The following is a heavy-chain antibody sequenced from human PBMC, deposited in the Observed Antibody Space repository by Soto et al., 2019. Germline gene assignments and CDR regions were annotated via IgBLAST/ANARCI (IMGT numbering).Heavy chain of an antibody. CDR2: IMPTVDSA. Sequence: QVQLVQSGAEVKTPGSSVKVSCKASGGTLSDYAISWVRQAPGQGLEWMGGIMPTVDSANYAQNFQGRLTISGDESSSTGNLELGSLRFDDTAVYYCAVAAVREIMAQESSGMAVWGQGTTVIVSS. V-gene: IGHV1-69*01. CDR1: GGTLSDYA. J-gene: IGHJ6*01. D-gene: IGHD6-19*01. CDR3: AVAAVREIMAQESSGMAV.